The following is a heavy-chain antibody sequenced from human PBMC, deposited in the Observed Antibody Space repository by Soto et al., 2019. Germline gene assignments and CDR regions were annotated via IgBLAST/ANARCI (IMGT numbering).Heavy chain of an antibody. J-gene: IGHJ5*02. V-gene: IGHV1-69*13. Sequence: GASVKVSCKASGGTFSSYAISWVRQAPGQGLEWVGGIIPIFGTANYAQEFQGRVTITADESTSTAYMELSSLRSEDTAVYYCARLYCSGGSCMNWFDPWGQGTLVTVSS. CDR3: ARLYCSGGSCMNWFDP. CDR2: IIPIFGTA. CDR1: GGTFSSYA. D-gene: IGHD2-15*01.